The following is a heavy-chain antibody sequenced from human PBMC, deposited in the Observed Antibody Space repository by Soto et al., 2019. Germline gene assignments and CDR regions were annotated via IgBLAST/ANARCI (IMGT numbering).Heavy chain of an antibody. Sequence: GGSLRLSCAASGFTFSSYSMNWVRQAPGKGLEWVSSISSSSSYIYYADSVKGRFTISRDNAKNSLYLQMNSLRAEDTAVYYCARDLDHSYYDILTGYRSPFDYWGQGTLVTVSS. J-gene: IGHJ4*02. D-gene: IGHD3-9*01. V-gene: IGHV3-21*01. CDR1: GFTFSSYS. CDR3: ARDLDHSYYDILTGYRSPFDY. CDR2: ISSSSSYI.